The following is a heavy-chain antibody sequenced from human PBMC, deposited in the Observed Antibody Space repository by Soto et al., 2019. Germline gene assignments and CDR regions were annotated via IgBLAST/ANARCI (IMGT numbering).Heavy chain of an antibody. Sequence: GGSLRLSCAASGFTFSSYAMHWVRQAPGKGLEWVAVISYDGSNKYYADSVKGRFTISRDNSKNTLYLQMNSLRAEDTAVYYCARDHLIAARLFIAAAGTLDYWGQGTLVTVSS. CDR3: ARDHLIAARLFIAAAGTLDY. D-gene: IGHD6-13*01. CDR2: ISYDGSNK. CDR1: GFTFSSYA. V-gene: IGHV3-30-3*01. J-gene: IGHJ4*02.